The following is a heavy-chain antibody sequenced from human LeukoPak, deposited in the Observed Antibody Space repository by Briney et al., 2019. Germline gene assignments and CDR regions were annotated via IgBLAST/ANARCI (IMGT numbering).Heavy chain of an antibody. Sequence: PGGSLRLSCAASGFTFDDYGMSWVRHDRGKGVEWVSGINWNGGSTEYAEYVKGRFTISRDKAKNYLYLQMNSLRAEDTALYYCARLDQLREIYFDYWGQGTLVTVSS. CDR3: ARLDQLREIYFDY. J-gene: IGHJ4*02. V-gene: IGHV3-20*04. CDR1: GFTFDDYG. D-gene: IGHD2-2*01. CDR2: INWNGGST.